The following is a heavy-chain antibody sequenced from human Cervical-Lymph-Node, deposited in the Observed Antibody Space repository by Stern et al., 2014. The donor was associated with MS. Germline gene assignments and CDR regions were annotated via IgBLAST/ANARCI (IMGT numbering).Heavy chain of an antibody. CDR3: AMDRDTTGWTLGAH. CDR2: IASDGNRE. CDR1: GFSFSNYD. Sequence: VQLVESGGGVVQPGTSLRLSCAGSGFSFSNYDMHWVRQAPGKGLEWVAVIASDGNREEYGDSVQGLFTISRDNSKNMVYLQMNSLRSDDTAVYDCAMDRDTTGWTLGAHWGQGTLVTVSS. V-gene: IGHV3-30*03. D-gene: IGHD2/OR15-2a*01. J-gene: IGHJ4*02.